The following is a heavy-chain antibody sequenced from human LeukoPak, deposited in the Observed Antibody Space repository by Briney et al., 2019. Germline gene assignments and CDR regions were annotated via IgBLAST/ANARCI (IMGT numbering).Heavy chain of an antibody. V-gene: IGHV1-2*06. D-gene: IGHD5-12*01. CDR1: GYTFTGYY. Sequence: ASEKVSCKASGYTFTGYYMHWVRQAPGQGLEWMGRINPNSGGTNYAQKFQGRVTMTRDTSISTAYMELSRLRSDDTAVYYCARDDSGYDYYFDYWGQGTLVTVSS. CDR2: INPNSGGT. CDR3: ARDDSGYDYYFDY. J-gene: IGHJ4*02.